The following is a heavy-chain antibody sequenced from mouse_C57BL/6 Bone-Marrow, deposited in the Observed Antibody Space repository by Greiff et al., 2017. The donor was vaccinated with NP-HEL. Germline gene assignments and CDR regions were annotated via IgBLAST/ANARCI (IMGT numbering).Heavy chain of an antibody. Sequence: GGGLVQPKGSLKLSCAASGFSFNTYAMNWVRQAPGKGLEWVARIRSKSNNYATYYADSVKDRFTISRDDSESMLYLQMNNLKTEDTAMYYCGRQGVYGGAMDYWGQGTSVTVSS. CDR3: GRQGVYGGAMDY. D-gene: IGHD1-1*01. CDR1: GFSFNTYA. J-gene: IGHJ4*01. CDR2: IRSKSNNYAT. V-gene: IGHV10-1*01.